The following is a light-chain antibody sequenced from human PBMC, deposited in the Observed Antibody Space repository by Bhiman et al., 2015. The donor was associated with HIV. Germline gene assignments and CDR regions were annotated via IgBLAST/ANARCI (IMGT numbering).Light chain of an antibody. CDR1: SSDVADYNY. V-gene: IGLV2-8*01. CDR2: EVD. J-gene: IGLJ2*01. CDR3: SSYRSSDSVV. Sequence: QSALTQPPSASGSPGQSVTISCTGTSSDVADYNYVSWYRQHPGKAPKLMIFEVDKRPSGVPDRFSGSKSGNTASLTISGLQAEDEAHYYCSSYRSSDSVVFGGGTNLTVL.